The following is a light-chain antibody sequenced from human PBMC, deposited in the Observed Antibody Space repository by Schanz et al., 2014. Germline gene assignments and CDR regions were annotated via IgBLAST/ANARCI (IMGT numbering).Light chain of an antibody. CDR2: GAS. J-gene: IGKJ4*01. V-gene: IGKV3-20*01. Sequence: EIVLTQSPGTLSLSPGERATLSCRASQSVSSTYLAWYQQKAGQAPRLLVYGASSRASGIPDRFSGSGSGTDLTLTISRLEPEDFAVYYCQQYSKSPLTFGGGTKVEI. CDR1: QSVSSTY. CDR3: QQYSKSPLT.